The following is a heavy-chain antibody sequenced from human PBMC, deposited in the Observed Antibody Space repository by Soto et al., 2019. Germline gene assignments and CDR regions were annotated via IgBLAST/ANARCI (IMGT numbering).Heavy chain of an antibody. Sequence: GESLKSSCKGSGYSFTSYWIGWVRQMPGKGLEWKGIIYPGDSDTRYSPSFQGQVTISADKSISTAYLQWSSLKASDTAMYYCARHRKISGNYDFWSGYSDYYYYGMDVWGQGTTVTVSS. J-gene: IGHJ6*02. V-gene: IGHV5-51*01. CDR2: IYPGDSDT. CDR3: ARHRKISGNYDFWSGYSDYYYYGMDV. CDR1: GYSFTSYW. D-gene: IGHD3-3*01.